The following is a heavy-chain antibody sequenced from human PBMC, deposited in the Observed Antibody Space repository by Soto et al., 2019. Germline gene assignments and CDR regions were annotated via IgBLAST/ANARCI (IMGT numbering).Heavy chain of an antibody. Sequence: QVQLVQSGGDVKTPGASVKVSCTTFRYTFTSHGIAWVRQAPGQGLEWMGWISTFNGKTDYAQKVQGRVTMTEDTLTNTVHMELRSLRSDDTAVYYCARLLTEGATFREDAFDLWGQATKVTVSS. V-gene: IGHV1-18*01. CDR1: RYTFTSHG. CDR3: ARLLTEGATFREDAFDL. D-gene: IGHD1-26*01. CDR2: ISTFNGKT. J-gene: IGHJ3*01.